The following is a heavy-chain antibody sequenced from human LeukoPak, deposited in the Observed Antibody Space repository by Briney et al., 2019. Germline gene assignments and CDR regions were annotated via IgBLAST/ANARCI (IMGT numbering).Heavy chain of an antibody. J-gene: IGHJ4*02. V-gene: IGHV1-69*13. D-gene: IGHD3-10*01. CDR3: AKNYYGSGNHRYFDY. CDR2: IISIFGTA. Sequence: SVKVSCKASGGTFSSYAISWVRQAPGQGLEWMGGIISIFGTANYAQKFQGRVTITADESTSTAYMELSSLRSEDTAVYYCAKNYYGSGNHRYFDYWGQGTLVTVSS. CDR1: GGTFSSYA.